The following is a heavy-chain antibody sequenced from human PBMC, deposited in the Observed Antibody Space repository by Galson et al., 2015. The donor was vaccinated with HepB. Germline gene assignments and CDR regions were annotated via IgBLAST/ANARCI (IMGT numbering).Heavy chain of an antibody. V-gene: IGHV3-30*18. CDR2: ISHDGSNE. D-gene: IGHD3-22*01. CDR1: KFTFRSYG. Sequence: SLRLSCAASKFTFRSYGMHWVRQAPGKGLEWVAVISHDGSNEYYADSVKGRFTISRDNSKSTLYLQMNSLGAEDTAVYYCAKGDDSSGFYLIDYWGQGTLVTVSS. J-gene: IGHJ4*02. CDR3: AKGDDSSGFYLIDY.